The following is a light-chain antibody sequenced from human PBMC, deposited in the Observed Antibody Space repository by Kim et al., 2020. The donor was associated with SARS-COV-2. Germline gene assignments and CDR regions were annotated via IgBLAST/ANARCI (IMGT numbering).Light chain of an antibody. CDR3: GAWDDGLNAWV. Sequence: ELTQPPSASATLGQRVTISCSGRTSNVLSNTVAWYKHLPGTTPTLLIYSSNKRPSGVPDRFSGSKSGTSASLAISGLQSDDEADYYCGAWDDGLNAWVFGGGTQLTVL. V-gene: IGLV1-44*01. CDR1: TSNVLSNT. J-gene: IGLJ3*02. CDR2: SSN.